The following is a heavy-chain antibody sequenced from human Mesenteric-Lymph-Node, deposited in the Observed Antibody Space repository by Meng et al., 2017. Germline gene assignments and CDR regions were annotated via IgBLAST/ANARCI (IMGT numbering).Heavy chain of an antibody. D-gene: IGHD1-7*01. CDR2: ISSSSSYI. J-gene: IGHJ6*02. CDR1: GFTFSSYS. Sequence: GGSLRLSCAASGFTFSSYSMNWVRQAPGKGLEWVSSISSSSSYIYYADSVKGRFTISRDNAKNSLYLQMNSLRAEDTAVYYCARDQITGTPSYYYYYGMDVWGQGTTVTVSS. CDR3: ARDQITGTPSYYYYYGMDV. V-gene: IGHV3-21*01.